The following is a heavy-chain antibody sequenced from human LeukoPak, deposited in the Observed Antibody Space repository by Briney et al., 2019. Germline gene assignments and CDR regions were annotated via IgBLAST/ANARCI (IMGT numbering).Heavy chain of an antibody. CDR3: ARDKYID. Sequence: GGSLRLSCAASVFTFRRYWVHCVPHAPGKGGVWVSRFNTDGSMTDYADSVKGRFTIYRYNDKNTLYLQMNSLRAEDTAVYYCARDKYIDWGQGTLVTVSS. CDR1: VFTFRRYW. D-gene: IGHD1-1*01. J-gene: IGHJ4*02. CDR2: FNTDGSMT. V-gene: IGHV3-74*01.